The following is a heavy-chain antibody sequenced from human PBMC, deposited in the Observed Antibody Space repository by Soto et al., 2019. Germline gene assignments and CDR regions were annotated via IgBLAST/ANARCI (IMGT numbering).Heavy chain of an antibody. D-gene: IGHD6-6*01. CDR3: ARGLATLPVFAFDI. J-gene: IGHJ3*02. Sequence: QGTLKESGPPLVKPTQPLTLTCSFSGFSLSTSGVGVGWIRQSPGKALEWLALIYWSGDEHYRPSLKSRLSISKDTSKNHVVLSMTDMDPVDTATYYCARGLATLPVFAFDIWGQGTMVTVSS. CDR1: GFSLSTSGVG. CDR2: IYWSGDE. V-gene: IGHV2-5*01.